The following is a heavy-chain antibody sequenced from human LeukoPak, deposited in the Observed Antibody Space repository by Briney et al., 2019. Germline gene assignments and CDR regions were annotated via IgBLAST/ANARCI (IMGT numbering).Heavy chain of an antibody. D-gene: IGHD1-26*01. Sequence: GGSLRLSCAASGFTFSSYSMNWVRQAPGKGLEWVSSISSSSSYIYYADSVKGRFTISRDNAKNSLYLQMNSLRAEDTAVYYCARAEWELLRESEYYFDYWGQGTLVTVSS. CDR2: ISSSSSYI. V-gene: IGHV3-21*01. J-gene: IGHJ4*02. CDR1: GFTFSSYS. CDR3: ARAEWELLRESEYYFDY.